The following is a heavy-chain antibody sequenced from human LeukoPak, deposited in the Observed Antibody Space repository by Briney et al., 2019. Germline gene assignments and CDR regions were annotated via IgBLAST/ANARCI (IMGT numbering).Heavy chain of an antibody. J-gene: IGHJ4*02. CDR1: GCTFTGYY. CDR2: VKPNTGDT. Sequence: ASVKVSCKASGCTFTGYYMHWVRQAPGQGLEWMGWVKPNTGDTQYAQKFQGRVTMSRDTSVSTAYMELSRLTSDDTAMYYCARLSGNYAYWGQGTLVTVFS. D-gene: IGHD1-26*01. V-gene: IGHV1-2*02. CDR3: ARLSGNYAY.